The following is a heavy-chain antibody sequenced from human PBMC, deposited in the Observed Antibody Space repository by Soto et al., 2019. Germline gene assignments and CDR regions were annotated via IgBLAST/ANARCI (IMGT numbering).Heavy chain of an antibody. V-gene: IGHV3-21*01. Sequence: GGSLRLSCAASGFTFSSYSMNWVRQAPGKGLEWVSSISSSSSYIYYADSVKGRFTISRDNAKNSLYLQMNSLRAEDTAVYYCARDPELRFLEWPTSYGMDVWGQGTTVTVSS. CDR1: GFTFSSYS. J-gene: IGHJ6*02. CDR3: ARDPELRFLEWPTSYGMDV. D-gene: IGHD3-3*01. CDR2: ISSSSSYI.